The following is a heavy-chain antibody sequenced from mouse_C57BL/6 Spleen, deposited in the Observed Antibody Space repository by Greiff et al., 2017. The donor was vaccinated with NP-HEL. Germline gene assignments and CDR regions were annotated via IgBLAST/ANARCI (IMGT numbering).Heavy chain of an antibody. D-gene: IGHD1-1*01. CDR2: IYPGDGDT. CDR3: ARKEITTVVATKAMDY. CDR1: GYAFSSYW. J-gene: IGHJ4*01. V-gene: IGHV1-80*01. Sequence: QVQLKESGAELVKPGASVKISCKASGYAFSSYWMNWVKQRPGKGLEWIGQIYPGDGDTNYNGKFKGKATLTADKSSSTAYMQLSSLTSEDSAVYFCARKEITTVVATKAMDYWGQGTSVTVSS.